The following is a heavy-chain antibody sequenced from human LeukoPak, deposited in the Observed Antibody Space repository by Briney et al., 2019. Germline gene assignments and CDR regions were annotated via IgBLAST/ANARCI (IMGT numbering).Heavy chain of an antibody. CDR3: AKGKYSSGGVPDY. J-gene: IGHJ4*02. CDR1: GFSFSNSV. CDR2: ISASGDST. D-gene: IGHD6-19*01. V-gene: IGHV3-23*01. Sequence: GGSLRLSCAASGFSFSNSVMRWVRQAPGKEPEWVSGISASGDSTYYAGSVKGRFTVSRDNSKNTLYLQINSLRGEDTAVYYCAKGKYSSGGVPDYWGQGTLVTVSS.